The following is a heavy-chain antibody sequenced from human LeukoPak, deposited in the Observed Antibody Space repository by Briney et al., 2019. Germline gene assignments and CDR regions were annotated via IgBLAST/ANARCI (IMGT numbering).Heavy chain of an antibody. CDR2: IIPIFGTA. CDR3: ATRDGYNYWYFDY. V-gene: IGHV1-69*06. Sequence: ASVKVSCKASGGTFSSYAISWVRPAPGQGLEWMGGIIPIFGTANYAQKFQGRVTITADKSTSTAYMELSSLRSEDTAVYYCATRDGYNYWYFDYWGQGTLVTVSS. J-gene: IGHJ4*02. CDR1: GGTFSSYA. D-gene: IGHD5-24*01.